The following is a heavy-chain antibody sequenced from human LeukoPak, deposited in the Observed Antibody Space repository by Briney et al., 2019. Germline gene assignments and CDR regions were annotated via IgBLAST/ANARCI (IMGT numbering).Heavy chain of an antibody. CDR1: GFTVSDKY. CDR2: LYSDGSA. Sequence: GGSLRLSCAASGFTVSDKYMSWVRQAPGKGLEWVSILYSDGSAYYADSVEGRFTISRDNSKNTLFFQMNSLRVEDTAVYYCARSERLTMIGGWAPTFDSWGQGTLVTVSS. CDR3: ARSERLTMIGGWAPTFDS. D-gene: IGHD3-22*01. V-gene: IGHV3-66*01. J-gene: IGHJ4*02.